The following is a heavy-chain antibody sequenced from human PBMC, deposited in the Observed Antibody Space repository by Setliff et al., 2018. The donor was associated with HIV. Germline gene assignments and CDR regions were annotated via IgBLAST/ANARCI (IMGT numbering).Heavy chain of an antibody. CDR1: GDTFSNVL. V-gene: IGHV1-69*13. CDR3: ARVGGRGYSFDY. Sequence: SVKVSCKASGDTFSNVLITWVRQAPGQGLEWMGGIIPIFGTANYAQKFQGRVTIIADESTSTAYMELSSLRSEDTAVYYCARVGGRGYSFDYWGQGTLVTVSS. CDR2: IIPIFGTA. D-gene: IGHD5-18*01. J-gene: IGHJ4*02.